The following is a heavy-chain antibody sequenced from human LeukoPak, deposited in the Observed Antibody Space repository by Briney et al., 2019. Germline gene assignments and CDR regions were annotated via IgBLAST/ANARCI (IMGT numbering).Heavy chain of an antibody. Sequence: GASVKVSCKASGYTFINYDINWVRQATGQGLEWMGWMNPNCGKTGYAQKFQGRVTMTRSTSLRTAYMELSSLRSEDTAVYYCARMASDGSRDNWFDPWGQGTLVTVSS. J-gene: IGHJ5*02. V-gene: IGHV1-8*01. CDR1: GYTFINYD. D-gene: IGHD5-18*01. CDR2: MNPNCGKT. CDR3: ARMASDGSRDNWFDP.